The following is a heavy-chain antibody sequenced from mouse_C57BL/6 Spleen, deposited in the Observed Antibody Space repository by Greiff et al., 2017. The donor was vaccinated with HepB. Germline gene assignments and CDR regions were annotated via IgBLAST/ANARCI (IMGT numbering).Heavy chain of an antibody. CDR2: IYPGDGDT. J-gene: IGHJ4*01. CDR1: GYAFSSSW. CDR3: ARGCYDYEYAMDY. D-gene: IGHD2-4*01. Sequence: QVQLQQSGPELVKPGASVKISCKASGYAFSSSWMNWVKQRPGKGLEWIGRIYPGDGDTNYNGKFKGKATLTADKSSSTAYMQLSSLTSEDSAVYFCARGCYDYEYAMDYWGQGTSVTVSS. V-gene: IGHV1-82*01.